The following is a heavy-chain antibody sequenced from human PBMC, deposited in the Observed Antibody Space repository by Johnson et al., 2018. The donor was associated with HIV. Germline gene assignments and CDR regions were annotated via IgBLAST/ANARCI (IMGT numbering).Heavy chain of an antibody. CDR1: GFTFSRYA. D-gene: IGHD3-9*01. J-gene: IGHJ3*02. CDR2: ISSNGGST. CDR3: ATGGSIGYFDWLSNFDI. Sequence: VQLVESGGGLVQPGWSLRLSCVASGFTFSRYAIHWVRQAPGKGLDYVSGISSNGGSTYYAHSVKGRFTISRDNSKNTLYLQMVSLRTEDMAVYYCATGGSIGYFDWLSNFDIWGQGTMVTVSS. V-gene: IGHV3-64*01.